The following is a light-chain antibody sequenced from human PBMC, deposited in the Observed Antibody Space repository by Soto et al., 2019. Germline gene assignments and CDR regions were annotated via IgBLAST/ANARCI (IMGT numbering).Light chain of an antibody. V-gene: IGKV3-11*01. CDR3: QQRSNWPLT. CDR1: QSVGSS. Sequence: EIVLTQSPAILSLSPGERATLSCRASQSVGSSLVWYQQKPDQAPRLLMFDAFTRATGIPARFIGSGSGTDFTLSISGLDPEDFAVYYCQQRSNWPLTFGGGTEVEI. J-gene: IGKJ4*01. CDR2: DAF.